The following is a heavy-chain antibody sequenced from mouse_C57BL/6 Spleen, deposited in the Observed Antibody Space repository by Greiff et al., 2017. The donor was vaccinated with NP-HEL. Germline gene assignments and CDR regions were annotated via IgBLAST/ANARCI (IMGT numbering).Heavy chain of an antibody. V-gene: IGHV5-16*01. J-gene: IGHJ1*03. CDR3: ARKGNYYGSSYYWYFDV. D-gene: IGHD1-1*01. CDR1: GFTFSDYY. CDR2: INYDGSST. Sequence: EVQVVESEGGLVQPGSSMKLSCTASGFTFSDYYMAWVRQVPEKGLEWVANINYDGSSTYYLDSLKSRFIISRDNAKNILYLQMSSLKSEDTATYYCARKGNYYGSSYYWYFDVWGTGTTVTVSS.